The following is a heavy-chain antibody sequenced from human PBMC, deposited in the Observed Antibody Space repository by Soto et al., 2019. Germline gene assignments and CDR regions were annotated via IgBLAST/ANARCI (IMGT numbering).Heavy chain of an antibody. CDR2: IYYSGST. V-gene: IGHV4-59*08. J-gene: IGHJ6*03. CDR3: ARRGYDILTGYYYYYMDV. CDR1: GGSISSYY. D-gene: IGHD3-9*01. Sequence: SETLSLTCTVSGGSISSYYWSWIRQPPGKGLEWIGYIYYSGSTNYNPSLKSRVTISVDTSKNQFSLKLSSVTAADTAVYYCARRGYDILTGYYYYYMDVWGKGTTVTVSS.